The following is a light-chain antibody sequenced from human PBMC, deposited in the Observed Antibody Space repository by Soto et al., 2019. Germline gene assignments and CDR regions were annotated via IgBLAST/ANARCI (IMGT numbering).Light chain of an antibody. CDR1: SSDVGCYNY. Sequence: QSVLTQPASVSGSPGQSITISCSGTSSDVGCYNYVSWFQQYPGKAPKLMIFEVTNRPSGASDRFSGSKSDNTASLTISGLQADDEADYFCTSYTTSSTWVFGGGTKVTVL. J-gene: IGLJ3*02. CDR3: TSYTTSSTWV. CDR2: EVT. V-gene: IGLV2-14*01.